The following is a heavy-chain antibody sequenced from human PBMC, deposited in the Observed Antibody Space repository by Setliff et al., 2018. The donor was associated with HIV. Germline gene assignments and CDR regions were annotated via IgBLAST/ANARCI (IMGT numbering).Heavy chain of an antibody. D-gene: IGHD6-13*01. CDR3: ARGLIAATGTWFDP. Sequence: SETLSLTCAVSGFSINSGYSWDWIRQSPGKGLEWIGALYNSGSTYYNPSLKSRVTISVDTSKNHFSLKLTSVTAADTAVYYRARGLIAATGTWFDPWGQGTLVTVSS. CDR2: LYNSGST. CDR1: GFSINSGYS. V-gene: IGHV4-38-2*01. J-gene: IGHJ5*02.